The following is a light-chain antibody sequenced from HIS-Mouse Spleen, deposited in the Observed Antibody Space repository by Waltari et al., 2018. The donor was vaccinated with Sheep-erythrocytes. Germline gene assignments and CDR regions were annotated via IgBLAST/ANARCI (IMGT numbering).Light chain of an antibody. J-gene: IGKJ3*01. CDR2: VAS. CDR1: QSVSSSY. V-gene: IGKV3-20*01. CDR3: QQYGSSPLFT. Sequence: EIVLTQSPGTLSLSPGERATLSCRASQSVSSSYLAWYQQKPGQAPRPLIYVASSRATGIPDRFSVSGSGTDFTLTISRLEPEDFAVYYCQQYGSSPLFTFGPGTKVDIK.